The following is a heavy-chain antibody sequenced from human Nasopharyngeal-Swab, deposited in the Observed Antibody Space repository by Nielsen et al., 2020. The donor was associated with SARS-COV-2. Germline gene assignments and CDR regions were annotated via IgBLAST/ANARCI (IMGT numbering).Heavy chain of an antibody. J-gene: IGHJ6*02. CDR2: MNPNSGNT. D-gene: IGHD2/OR15-2a*01. CDR3: ARGFLRSLGGSYYYYGMDV. CDR1: GDTFTSYD. Sequence: ASAKVSCKASGDTFTSYDINWVRKATGQGLEGMGWMNPNSGNTGYAQKFQGRVTMTRNTSISTAYMELSSLRSEDTAVYYCARGFLRSLGGSYYYYGMDVWGQGTTVTVSS. V-gene: IGHV1-8*01.